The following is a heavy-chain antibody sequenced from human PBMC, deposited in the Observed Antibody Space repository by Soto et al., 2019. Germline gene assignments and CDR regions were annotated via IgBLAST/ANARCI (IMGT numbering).Heavy chain of an antibody. D-gene: IGHD2-15*01. V-gene: IGHV1-69*06. CDR2: IIPIFGTA. CDR3: ARWVVAATEAPTDYGMDV. J-gene: IGHJ6*02. Sequence: QVQLVQSGAEVKKPGSSVKVSCKASGGPFSSYAISWVRQAPGQGLGWLGGIIPIFGTANYAQKFQGRVTITADKSTSTAYMELSSLRSEDTAVYYCARWVVAATEAPTDYGMDVWGQGTTVTVSS. CDR1: GGPFSSYA.